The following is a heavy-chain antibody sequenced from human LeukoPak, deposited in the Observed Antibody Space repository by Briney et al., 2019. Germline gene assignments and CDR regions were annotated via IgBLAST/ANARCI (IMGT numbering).Heavy chain of an antibody. V-gene: IGHV3-23*01. CDR2: ISGSGGST. CDR3: AKPPLEYSSSWYYFDY. J-gene: IGHJ4*02. Sequence: PGGSLRLSCAASGFTFSSYAMSWVRQAPGKGLEWVSAISGSGGSTYYADSVKGRFTISRDNSKNTLYLQMNSLRAEDTAVYYCAKPPLEYSSSWYYFDYWGQGTLVTVSS. D-gene: IGHD6-13*01. CDR1: GFTFSSYA.